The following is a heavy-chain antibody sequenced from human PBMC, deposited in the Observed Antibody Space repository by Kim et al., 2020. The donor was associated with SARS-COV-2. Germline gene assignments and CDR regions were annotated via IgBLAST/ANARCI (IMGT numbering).Heavy chain of an antibody. D-gene: IGHD2-2*01. CDR3: ARGLVVPAASTTYYYYGMDV. Sequence: ASVKVSCKASGYTFTSYYMHWVRQAPGQGLEWMGIINPSGGSTSYAQKFQGRVTMTRDTSTSTVYMELSSLRSEDTAVYYCARGLVVPAASTTYYYYGMDVWGQGTTVTVSS. V-gene: IGHV1-46*01. J-gene: IGHJ6*02. CDR2: INPSGGST. CDR1: GYTFTSYY.